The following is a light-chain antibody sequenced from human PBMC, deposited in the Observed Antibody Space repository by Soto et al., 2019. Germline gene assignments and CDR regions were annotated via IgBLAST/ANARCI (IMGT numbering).Light chain of an antibody. CDR1: SSEVGGYNY. V-gene: IGLV2-11*01. CDR3: SSYAGNFHFV. J-gene: IGLJ1*01. CDR2: DVN. Sequence: QSVLTQPRSVSGSPGQSVTISCTGTSSEVGGYNYVSWYQQHPGKAPKHIIYDVNKRPSGVPGRFSASKSGNTASLTISGLQAEDEADYYCSSYAGNFHFVFGSGTKLTVL.